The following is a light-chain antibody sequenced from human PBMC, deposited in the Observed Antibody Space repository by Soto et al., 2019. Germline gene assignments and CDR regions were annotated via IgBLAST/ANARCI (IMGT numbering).Light chain of an antibody. J-gene: IGLJ1*01. CDR3: QSYDTSLSALYV. V-gene: IGLV1-40*01. CDR2: GNS. CDR1: NSNIGAGYD. Sequence: QSVLTRPPSVSGAPGQRVTISCTGSNSNIGAGYDVHWYQLLPGTAPKLLIYGNSNRPSGVPDRFSDSKSGTSASLAITGFQVEDEADYYCQSYDTSLSALYVVGTGTKVTVL.